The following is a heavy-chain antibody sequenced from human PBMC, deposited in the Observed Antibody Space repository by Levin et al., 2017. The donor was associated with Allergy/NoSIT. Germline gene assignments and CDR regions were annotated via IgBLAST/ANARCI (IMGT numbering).Heavy chain of an antibody. CDR2: ITSGSNII. V-gene: IGHV3-48*01. CDR1: GFTFSSYN. CDR3: ASLGSGDY. Sequence: GGSLRLSCAASGFTFSSYNMNWVRQAPGKGLEWISYITSGSNIIYYADSVKGRFTTSRDNAKNSLFLQMNSLRAEDTAVYYCASLGSGDYWGQGTLVTVSS. D-gene: IGHD3-16*01. J-gene: IGHJ4*02.